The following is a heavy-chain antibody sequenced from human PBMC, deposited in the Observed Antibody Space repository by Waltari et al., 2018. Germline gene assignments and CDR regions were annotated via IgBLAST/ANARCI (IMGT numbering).Heavy chain of an antibody. Sequence: QVQLQQWGAGLLKPSETLYLTCAVYGGSFSGYYWSWIRQPPGKGLEWIGEINHSGSTNYNPSLKSRVTISVDTSKNQFSLKLSSVTAADTAVYYCARREAVAGLDYWGQGTLVTVSS. CDR2: INHSGST. J-gene: IGHJ4*02. D-gene: IGHD6-19*01. V-gene: IGHV4-34*01. CDR3: ARREAVAGLDY. CDR1: GGSFSGYY.